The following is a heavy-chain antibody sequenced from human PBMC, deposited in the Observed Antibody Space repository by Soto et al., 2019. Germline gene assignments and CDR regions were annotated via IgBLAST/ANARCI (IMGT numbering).Heavy chain of an antibody. Sequence: EVTMVASGGGHVYPGGSLILRCNASGFTFRDTWMHWVRQAPGKGPEWVSRIGPDGASMSHGDCAKGRFTVYRDNTKNTLYLGMSSLRVDDTAVYYCIRVEAFPAGHYDSWGQGTMVTVSS. J-gene: IGHJ5*01. D-gene: IGHD2-2*01. CDR3: IRVEAFPAGHYDS. CDR2: IGPDGASM. V-gene: IGHV3-74*01. CDR1: GFTFRDTW.